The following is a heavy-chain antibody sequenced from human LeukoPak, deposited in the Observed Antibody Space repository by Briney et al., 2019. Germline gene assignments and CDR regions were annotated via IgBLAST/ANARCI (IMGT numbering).Heavy chain of an antibody. V-gene: IGHV4-61*09. CDR1: GGSISSGSYY. Sequence: SETLSLTCTVSGGSISSGSYYWSWIRQPAGKGLEWIGHIYTSGSTSSNPSLRSRVTISVDKSKNQFSLRLNSVTAADTAVYFCARLRLSGGSFSVGWFDPWGQGIQVTVSS. CDR3: ARLRLSGGSFSVGWFDP. J-gene: IGHJ5*02. CDR2: IYTSGST. D-gene: IGHD1-26*01.